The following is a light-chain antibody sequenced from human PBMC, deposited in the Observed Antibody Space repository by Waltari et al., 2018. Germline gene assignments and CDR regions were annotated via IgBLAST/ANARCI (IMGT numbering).Light chain of an antibody. J-gene: IGKJ1*01. CDR2: AAS. CDR3: QQTNATPWT. V-gene: IGKV1-39*01. CDR1: QSISTY. Sequence: DLQMTQTPSSLSASVGTRVTITCRASQSISTYLSWDQQRPGKAPNLLIFAASSLQSGVPSRFSGSGSGTDFTLTISSLQPEDFATYYCQQTNATPWTFGRGTRVGIK.